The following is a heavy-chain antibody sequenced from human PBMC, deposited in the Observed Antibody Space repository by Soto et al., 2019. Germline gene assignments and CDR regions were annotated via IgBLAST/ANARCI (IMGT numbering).Heavy chain of an antibody. CDR2: FDPEDGET. CDR1: GYPLTELS. D-gene: IGHD2-15*01. Sequence: ASVKVYFKVSGYPLTELSMHWVRQAPGKGLEWMGGFDPEDGETIYAQKFQGRVTMTEDTSTDTAYMELSSLRSEDTAVYYCATDGGRVDSGGSYYYYGMDVWGQGTTVTVSS. J-gene: IGHJ6*02. V-gene: IGHV1-24*01. CDR3: ATDGGRVDSGGSYYYYGMDV.